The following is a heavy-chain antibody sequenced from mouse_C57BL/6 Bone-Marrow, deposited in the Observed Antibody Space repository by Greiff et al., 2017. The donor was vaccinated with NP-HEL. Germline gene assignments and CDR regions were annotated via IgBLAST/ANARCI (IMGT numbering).Heavy chain of an antibody. J-gene: IGHJ4*01. CDR1: GYTFTSYW. CDR3: ARTNWGLYAMGY. V-gene: IGHV1-55*01. CDR2: IYPGSGSP. Sequence: QVHVKQPGAELVKPGASVKMSCKASGYTFTSYWITWVKQRPGQGLEWIGDIYPGSGSPNYNEKFQSKATLTVDTSSSTAYMHLSSLTSEDSAVDYCARTNWGLYAMGYWGQGTSVTVSS. D-gene: IGHD4-1*01.